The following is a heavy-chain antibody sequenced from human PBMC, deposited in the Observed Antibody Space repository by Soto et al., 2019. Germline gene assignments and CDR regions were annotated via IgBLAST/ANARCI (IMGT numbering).Heavy chain of an antibody. CDR1: GFTFSSYS. V-gene: IGHV3-48*01. CDR3: ARIAVAGHYWYIDL. J-gene: IGHJ2*01. Sequence: DVQLVESGGGFVQPGGSLRLSCAASGFTFSSYSMNWVRQAPGKGLEWVSDISSRSSTIYYADSLKGRFTISRDNAKKSLYLQMNSLRAEDTAVYYCARIAVAGHYWYIDLWGRGTLVTVSS. CDR2: ISSRSSTI. D-gene: IGHD6-19*01.